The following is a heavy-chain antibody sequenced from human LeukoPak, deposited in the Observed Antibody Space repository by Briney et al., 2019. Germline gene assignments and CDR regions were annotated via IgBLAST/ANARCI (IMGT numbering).Heavy chain of an antibody. Sequence: SQTLSLTCTVSGGSISSGGNFWSWIRQRPGKGLEWIGFIYYSGTTYSNPSLKSRVAVSADTSKNEFSPKLNSLTAADTAVYYCARGGSGSYYSVYYAVDVWGQGTTVTVS. CDR3: ARGGSGSYYSVYYAVDV. CDR2: IYYSGTT. J-gene: IGHJ6*02. D-gene: IGHD1-26*01. CDR1: GGSISSGGNF. V-gene: IGHV4-31*03.